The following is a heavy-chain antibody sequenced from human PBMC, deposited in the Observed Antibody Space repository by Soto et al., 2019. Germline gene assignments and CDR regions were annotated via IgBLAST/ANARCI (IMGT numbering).Heavy chain of an antibody. CDR3: ARGRKQLVLYYYYGMDV. Sequence: SETLSLTCAVYGRSFSGYYWSWIRQPPGKGLEWIGEINHSGSTNYNPSLKSRVTISVDTSKNQFSLKLSSVTAADTAVYYCARGRKQLVLYYYYGMDVWGQGTTVTVSS. CDR2: INHSGST. CDR1: GRSFSGYY. J-gene: IGHJ6*02. V-gene: IGHV4-34*01. D-gene: IGHD6-6*01.